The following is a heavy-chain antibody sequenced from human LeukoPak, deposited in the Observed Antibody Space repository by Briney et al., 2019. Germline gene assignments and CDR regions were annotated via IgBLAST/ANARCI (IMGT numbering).Heavy chain of an antibody. D-gene: IGHD2-15*01. Sequence: GESLQIPCKGSGYSFTSYWIGWVRQMPGKGLEWMGIIYPGDYDTRYSPSFQGQVTISADKSISTAYLQSSSLKASDTAMYYCARLVEKSRYCSGGSCYYNWFDPCGQGTLVTVSS. CDR3: ARLVEKSRYCSGGSCYYNWFDP. CDR1: GYSFTSYW. V-gene: IGHV5-51*01. J-gene: IGHJ5*02. CDR2: IYPGDYDT.